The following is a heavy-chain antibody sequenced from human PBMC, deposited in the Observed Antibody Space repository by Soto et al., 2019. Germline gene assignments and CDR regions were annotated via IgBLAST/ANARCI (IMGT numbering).Heavy chain of an antibody. CDR2: IYHSGST. J-gene: IGHJ4*02. D-gene: IGHD3-22*01. CDR1: GGSISSSNW. CDR3: ARGWEYYYDSSGHLDY. V-gene: IGHV4-4*02. Sequence: PSETLSLTCAVSGGSISSSNWWSWVRQPPGKGLEWIGYIYHSGSTNYNPSLKSRVTISVDTSKNQFSLKLSSVTAADTAVYYCARGWEYYYDSSGHLDYWGQGTLVTVSS.